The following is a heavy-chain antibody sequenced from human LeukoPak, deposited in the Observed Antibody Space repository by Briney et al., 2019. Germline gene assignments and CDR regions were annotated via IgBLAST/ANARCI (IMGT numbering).Heavy chain of an antibody. V-gene: IGHV3-9*01. CDR2: ISWNSGSK. CDR3: AKDTDYYAGLDA. J-gene: IGHJ6*02. CDR1: GFTFDDYA. D-gene: IGHD3-9*01. Sequence: GGSLRLSCAASGFTFDDYAMHWVRQGPGKGLEWVSGISWNSGSKGYADSVKGRFTISRDNAKNALYLQMNSLRTEDTALYYCAKDTDYYAGLDAWGQGTTVTVSS.